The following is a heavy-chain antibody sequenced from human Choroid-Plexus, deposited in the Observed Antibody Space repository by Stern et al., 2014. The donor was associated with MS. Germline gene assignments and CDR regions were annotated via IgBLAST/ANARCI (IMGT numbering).Heavy chain of an antibody. CDR3: ARLRLLTYGLDS. J-gene: IGHJ4*02. D-gene: IGHD3-16*01. CDR1: GYSFTTYW. V-gene: IGHV5-51*01. Sequence: EVQLVESGAEVKKPGGSLKISCKGSGYSFTTYWVAWVRQMPGKGLEWMGIIYPSDSDTRFSPSFQGQVSISVDKSISPAYLQWSSLKASDTAMYYCARLRLLTYGLDSWGQGTLVTVSS. CDR2: IYPSDSDT.